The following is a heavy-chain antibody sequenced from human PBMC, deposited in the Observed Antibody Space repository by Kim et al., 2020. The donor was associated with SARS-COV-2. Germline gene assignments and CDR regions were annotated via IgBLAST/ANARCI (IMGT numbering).Heavy chain of an antibody. CDR1: GYTFTSYG. J-gene: IGHJ6*02. CDR2: ISAYNGNT. Sequence: ASVKVSCKASGYTFTSYGISWVRQAPGQGLEWMGWISAYNGNTNYAQKLQGRVTMTTDTSTSTAYMELRSLRSDDTAVYYCARDRGGYDPYSSGPPIAPGSYGMDVWGQGTTVTVSS. CDR3: ARDRGGYDPYSSGPPIAPGSYGMDV. D-gene: IGHD5-12*01. V-gene: IGHV1-18*01.